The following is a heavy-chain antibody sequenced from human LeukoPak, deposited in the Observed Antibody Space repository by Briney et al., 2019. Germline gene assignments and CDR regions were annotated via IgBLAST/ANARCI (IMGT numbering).Heavy chain of an antibody. V-gene: IGHV1-46*01. D-gene: IGHD5-24*01. J-gene: IGHJ3*02. CDR3: ARWGMEVATQGSENAFDI. CDR2: INPSGGST. Sequence: ASVKVSCKASGYTFTSYYMHWVRQAPGQGLEWMGIINPSGGSTSYAQKFQGRVTMTRDTSTSTVYMELSSLRSEDTAVYYCARWGMEVATQGSENAFDIWGQGTMVTVSS. CDR1: GYTFTSYY.